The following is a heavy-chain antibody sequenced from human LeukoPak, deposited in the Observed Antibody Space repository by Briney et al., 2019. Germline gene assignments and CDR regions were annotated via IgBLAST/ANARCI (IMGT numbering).Heavy chain of an antibody. V-gene: IGHV4-31*03. CDR2: IYYSGST. D-gene: IGHD6-13*01. J-gene: IGHJ6*03. CDR1: GGSISSGGYY. CDR3: ARAYGGKHQLVPPYYYMDV. Sequence: AWETLSLPCTVSGGSISSGGYYWSWSRQHPGKGLESIGYIYYSGSTYYTPYLKSRVTISVDTSKNQFSLKLSSVTAADTAVYYCARAYGGKHQLVPPYYYMDVWGKGTTVTVSS.